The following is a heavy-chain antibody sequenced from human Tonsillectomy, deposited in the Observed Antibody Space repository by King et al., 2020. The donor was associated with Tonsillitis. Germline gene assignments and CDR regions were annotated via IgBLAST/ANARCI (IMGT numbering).Heavy chain of an antibody. V-gene: IGHV3-23*04. CDR1: GFTFSSYA. CDR3: AKGVDIVATGQGWFDY. CDR2: ISGSGGST. D-gene: IGHD5-12*01. J-gene: IGHJ4*02. Sequence: QLVQSGGGLVQPGGSLRLSCTASGFTFSSYAMSWVRQAPGKGLEWVSAISGSGGSTYYADSVRGRFTISRDNSKNSLYLQMNSLRAEDTAVYYCAKGVDIVATGQGWFDYWGQGTLVTVSS.